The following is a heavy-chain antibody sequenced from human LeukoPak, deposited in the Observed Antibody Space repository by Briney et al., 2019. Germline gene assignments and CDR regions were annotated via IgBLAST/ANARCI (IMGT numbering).Heavy chain of an antibody. D-gene: IGHD6-19*01. CDR3: APGHFDSSGWYSSWFDP. CDR2: FDPEDGET. V-gene: IGHV1-24*01. Sequence: GASVKVSCKVSGYTLTELSMHWVRQAPGKGLEWMGGFDPEDGETIYAQKFQGRVTMTEDTSTDTAYMELSSLRSEDTAAYYCAPGHFDSSGWYSSWFDPWGQGTLVTVSS. CDR1: GYTLTELS. J-gene: IGHJ5*02.